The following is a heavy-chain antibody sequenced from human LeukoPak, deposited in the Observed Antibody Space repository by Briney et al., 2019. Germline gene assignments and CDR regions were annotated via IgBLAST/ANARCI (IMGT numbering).Heavy chain of an antibody. CDR1: GFTFSSYW. D-gene: IGHD3-22*01. J-gene: IGHJ4*02. CDR2: INQVGREK. V-gene: IGHV3-7*01. Sequence: TGGSLRLSCAASGFTFSSYWISWVRQAPGNGLEWVANINQVGREKYYVDSVKGRFTISRDNAKNSLYLQMNSLRAEDTAVYYCASSPGGYYDSSGLINVPFDYWGQGTLVTVSS. CDR3: ASSPGGYYDSSGLINVPFDY.